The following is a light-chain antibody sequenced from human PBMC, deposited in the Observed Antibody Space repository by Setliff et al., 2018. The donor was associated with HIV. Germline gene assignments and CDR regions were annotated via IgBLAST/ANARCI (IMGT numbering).Light chain of an antibody. V-gene: IGLV6-57*01. J-gene: IGLJ2*01. CDR3: QSYGSDIVI. CDR2: EDK. Sequence: NFMLTQPHSVSGSPGKTVTISCTRSSGSIASNYVQWYQQRPGSSPTTVIYEDKQRPSGVPDRFSGSLDSSSNSASLTISGLKTEDEADYYCQSYGSDIVIFGGGTKVTVL. CDR1: SGSIASNY.